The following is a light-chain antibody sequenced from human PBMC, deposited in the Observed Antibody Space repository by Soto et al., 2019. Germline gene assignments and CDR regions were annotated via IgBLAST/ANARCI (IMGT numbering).Light chain of an antibody. CDR3: QQRSNWPPT. J-gene: IGKJ1*01. CDR2: DAS. V-gene: IGKV3-11*01. CDR1: QSVSSY. Sequence: EIVLPQTPATLSLSPGERGTLSCRASQSVSSYLAWYQQKPGQAPRLLIYDASTRATGIPARFSGSGSGTDFTLTITSLEPEDFAVYYCQQRSNWPPTFGQGTNVEIK.